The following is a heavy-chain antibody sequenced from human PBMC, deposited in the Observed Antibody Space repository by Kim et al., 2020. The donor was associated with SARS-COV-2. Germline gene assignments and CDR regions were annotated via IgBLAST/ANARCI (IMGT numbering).Heavy chain of an antibody. CDR2: ST. Sequence: STNYNPSLKSRVTISVDTSKNQFSLKLSSVTAADTAVYYCARLDVGWFDPWGQGTLVTVSS. J-gene: IGHJ5*02. CDR3: ARLDVGWFDP. V-gene: IGHV4-59*08.